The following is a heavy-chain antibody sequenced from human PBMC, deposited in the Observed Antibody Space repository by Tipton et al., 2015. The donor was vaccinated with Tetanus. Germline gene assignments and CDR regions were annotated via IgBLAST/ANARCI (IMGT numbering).Heavy chain of an antibody. CDR2: INPSGGST. V-gene: IGHV1-46*01. CDR1: GYTFTSYY. J-gene: IGHJ6*02. D-gene: IGHD4-11*01. CDR3: ARGPTVTTAHYYGMDV. Sequence: QVQLVQSGAEVKKPGASVEVSCKASGYTFTSYYMHWVRQAPGQGLEWMGIINPSGGSTSYAQKFQGRVTMTRDTSTSTVYMELSSLRSEDTAVYYCARGPTVTTAHYYGMDVWGQGTTVTVSS.